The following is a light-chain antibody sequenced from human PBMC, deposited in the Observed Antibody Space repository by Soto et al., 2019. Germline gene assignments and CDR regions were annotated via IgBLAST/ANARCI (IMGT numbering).Light chain of an antibody. CDR2: GAS. V-gene: IGKV3-15*01. Sequence: EMVMTQSPATLSVSPGERATLSCRASQSVSINLAWYQQKPGQAPRLLIYGASTRATGIPARFSGSGSGTEFTLTISSLQSEDFAFYYCQQYNNWPLFGPGTKVDIK. CDR1: QSVSIN. J-gene: IGKJ3*01. CDR3: QQYNNWPL.